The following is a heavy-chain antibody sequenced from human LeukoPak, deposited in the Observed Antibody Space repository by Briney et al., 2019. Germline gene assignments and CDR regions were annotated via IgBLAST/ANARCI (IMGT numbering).Heavy chain of an antibody. J-gene: IGHJ5*02. CDR2: IIASFGTA. CDR1: GGTVSRYP. Sequence: SLKVSCKASGGTVSRYPISWVRQAPGQGLEWMGGIIASFGTANYAQKFQGRVTISADESSGTAYMELSSLRSEDTAVYYCARVVTPRYCSSTSCYWKGWFDPWGQGTLVTVSS. CDR3: ARVVTPRYCSSTSCYWKGWFDP. V-gene: IGHV1-69*13. D-gene: IGHD2-2*01.